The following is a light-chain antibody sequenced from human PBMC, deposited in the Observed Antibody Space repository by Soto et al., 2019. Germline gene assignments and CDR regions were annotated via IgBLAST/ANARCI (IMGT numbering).Light chain of an antibody. CDR2: DVS. CDR3: CSYAGRYSYV. J-gene: IGLJ1*01. CDR1: SSDVGGYNY. Sequence: QSVLAQPRSVSGSPGQSVTISCTGTSSDVGGYNYVSWYQQHPGKAPKLMIYDVSKRPSGVPDRFSGSKSGNTASLTISGLQPDDEADYYRCSYAGRYSYVFGTGTKVTVL. V-gene: IGLV2-11*01.